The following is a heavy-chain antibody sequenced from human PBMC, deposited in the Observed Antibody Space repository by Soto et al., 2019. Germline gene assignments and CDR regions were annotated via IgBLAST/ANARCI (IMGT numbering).Heavy chain of an antibody. D-gene: IGHD2-15*01. CDR1: GYTFTSYG. CDR3: SRVHQGHYSSDY. Sequence: QVQLVQSGAEVKKPGASVKVSCKASGYTFTSYGISWVRQAPGQGLEWMGWISAYNGNTHYAQKLQGRVTMTTDTSTSTAYIELRSLRSDDTAVYYCSRVHQGHYSSDYWGQGALVTVSS. V-gene: IGHV1-18*01. J-gene: IGHJ4*02. CDR2: ISAYNGNT.